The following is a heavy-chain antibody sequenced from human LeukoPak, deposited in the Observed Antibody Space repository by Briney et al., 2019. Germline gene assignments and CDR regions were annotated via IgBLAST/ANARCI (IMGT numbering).Heavy chain of an antibody. CDR1: GFTFSSYW. J-gene: IGHJ4*02. V-gene: IGHV3-23*01. CDR3: AKSSIMITFGGVIVTPGY. Sequence: GGSLRLSCAASGFTFSSYWMSWVRQAPGKGLEWVSAISGSGGSTYYADSVKGRFIISRDNSKNTLYLQMNSLRAEDTAVYYCAKSSIMITFGGVIVTPGYWGQGTLVTVSS. CDR2: ISGSGGST. D-gene: IGHD3-16*02.